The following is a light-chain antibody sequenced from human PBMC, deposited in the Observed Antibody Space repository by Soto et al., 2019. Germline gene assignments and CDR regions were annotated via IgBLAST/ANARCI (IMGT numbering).Light chain of an antibody. V-gene: IGKV3-20*01. CDR2: GAS. J-gene: IGKJ1*01. CDR1: QSVSSS. CDR3: QQYGSSPQT. Sequence: SHSTRSQSPGEGATRSCRAGQSVSSSLAWYQQKPGQAPRLLIYGASSRATGIPDRFSGSGSGTDFTLTISRLEPEDFVVYYCQQYGSSPQTFGQGTKVDIK.